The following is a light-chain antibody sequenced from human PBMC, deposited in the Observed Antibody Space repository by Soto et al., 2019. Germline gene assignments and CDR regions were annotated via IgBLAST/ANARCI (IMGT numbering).Light chain of an antibody. Sequence: DVVMTQSPLSLPVTLGQPASISCRSSQSVVYSDGIAYLTWFQQRPSQSPRRLIYRVSNRDSGVPDRFSGSGSGTDFTLKISRVEAEDVGVYYCMQGTHWPLTFGRGTKVEIK. V-gene: IGKV2-30*01. CDR2: RVS. J-gene: IGKJ1*01. CDR1: QSVVYSDGIAY. CDR3: MQGTHWPLT.